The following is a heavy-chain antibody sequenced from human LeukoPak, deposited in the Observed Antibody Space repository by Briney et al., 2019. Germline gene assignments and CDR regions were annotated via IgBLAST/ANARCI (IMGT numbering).Heavy chain of an antibody. J-gene: IGHJ5*02. CDR1: SYTFTSYG. CDR3: ARVVIVGTRSFDP. Sequence: SVNASCKPSSYTFTSYGTSWVRQASEQGLEWMGWISTYNGNTNKTQNLKGRFTMTTEPPTTTSYMDLRSLPSHDTALYYCARVVIVGTRSFDPWGQGTLVTVSS. D-gene: IGHD2-21*01. V-gene: IGHV1-18*01. CDR2: ISTYNGNT.